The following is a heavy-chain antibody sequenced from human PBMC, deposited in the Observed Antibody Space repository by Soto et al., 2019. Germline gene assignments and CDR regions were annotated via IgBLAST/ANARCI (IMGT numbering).Heavy chain of an antibody. J-gene: IGHJ4*02. Sequence: SETLSLTCTVSGGSIFGSGYYWGWIRQPPGKGLAWIWYIYYSGSTNYNPSLKSRVTISVDTSKNQFSLKLNSVTAADTAVYYCARGNTRPAYWGQGTLVTVSS. V-gene: IGHV4-61*08. CDR2: IYYSGST. D-gene: IGHD2-2*01. CDR3: ARGNTRPAY. CDR1: GGSIFGSGYY.